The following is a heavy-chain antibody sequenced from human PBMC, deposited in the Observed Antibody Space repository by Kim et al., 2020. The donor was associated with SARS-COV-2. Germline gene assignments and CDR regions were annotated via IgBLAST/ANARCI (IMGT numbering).Heavy chain of an antibody. J-gene: IGHJ1*01. D-gene: IGHD3-22*01. Sequence: SETLSLTCTASGGSITTYSYSWGWIRQPPGKGLEWIGNIYYRGNTYYNPSLKSRVTISGDTSKNQFSLSLSSVTAADTAVYYCASYYDYSGSEYFQHWGQGTLVTVSS. V-gene: IGHV4-39*01. CDR2: IYYRGNT. CDR1: GGSITTYSYS. CDR3: ASYYDYSGSEYFQH.